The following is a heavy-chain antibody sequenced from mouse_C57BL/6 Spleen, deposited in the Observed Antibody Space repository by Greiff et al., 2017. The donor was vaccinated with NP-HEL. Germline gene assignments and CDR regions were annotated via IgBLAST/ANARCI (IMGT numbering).Heavy chain of an antibody. CDR3: ARPIYYDYGGYYFDY. Sequence: EVQGVESGGDLVKPGGSLKLSCAASGFTFSSYGMSWVRQTPDKRLEWVATISSGGSYTYYPDSVKGRFTISRDNAKNTLYLQMSSLKSEDTAMYYCARPIYYDYGGYYFDYWGQGTTLTVSS. D-gene: IGHD2-4*01. J-gene: IGHJ2*01. CDR2: ISSGGSYT. V-gene: IGHV5-6*01. CDR1: GFTFSSYG.